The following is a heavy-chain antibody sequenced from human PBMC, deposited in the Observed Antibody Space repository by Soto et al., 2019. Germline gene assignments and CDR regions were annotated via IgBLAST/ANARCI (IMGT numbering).Heavy chain of an antibody. CDR2: ISGSGAGT. CDR3: AKGPTVFGAVISFAYYYGMYV. CDR1: GFTFSSSA. D-gene: IGHD3-3*01. J-gene: IGHJ6*02. Sequence: PGGSLRLSCTASGFTFSSSAMSWVRKAPGRGLEWVSGISGSGAGTYYADSVKGRFTISRDNSKNTLYLQMSGLRAEDAAVYYCAKGPTVFGAVISFAYYYGMYVWGQGTPVTVSS. V-gene: IGHV3-23*01.